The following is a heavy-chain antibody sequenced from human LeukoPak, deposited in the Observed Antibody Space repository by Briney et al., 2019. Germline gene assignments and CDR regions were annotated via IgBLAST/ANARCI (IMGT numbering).Heavy chain of an antibody. CDR1: AFNLSRFA. D-gene: IGHD5-18*01. Sequence: PGGSPRLSCTASAFNLSRFAMTWVRQAPGKGLEWVSSLSGSGRDTYYADSVKGRFTISGDSSKSTLFLRMNSLRVEDTAVYYCAKVRPGYSHYFYFMDVWAEGTTVTVSS. CDR3: AKVRPGYSHYFYFMDV. V-gene: IGHV3-23*01. CDR2: LSGSGRDT. J-gene: IGHJ6*03.